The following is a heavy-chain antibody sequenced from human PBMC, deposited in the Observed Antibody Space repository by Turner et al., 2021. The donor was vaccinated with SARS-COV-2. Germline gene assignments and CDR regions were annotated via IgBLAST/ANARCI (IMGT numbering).Heavy chain of an antibody. CDR2: ISYDGNNQ. J-gene: IGHJ4*02. CDR3: AKDRSFRGGTYLFDY. V-gene: IGHV3-30*18. D-gene: IGHD1-26*01. Sequence: QVHLVESGGGVVQPGRSRRLSCAASGFTFSRYGMHWVRQAPGKGLEWVSIISYDGNNQDYADSVKGRITISRDNSKNTLYLQMNSLRAEDTAVYYCAKDRSFRGGTYLFDYWGQGTLVTVSS. CDR1: GFTFSRYG.